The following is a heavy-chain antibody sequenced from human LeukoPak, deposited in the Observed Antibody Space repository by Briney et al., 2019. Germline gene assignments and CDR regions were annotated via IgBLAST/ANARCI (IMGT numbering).Heavy chain of an antibody. J-gene: IGHJ4*02. D-gene: IGHD4-11*01. CDR3: ARDPISVNSNFFDY. Sequence: PSETLSLTCTVSGGSISSSSYYWGWIRQPPGKGLEWIGSIYYNGSTYYNPSLKSRVTISVDTSKNQFSLKLSSVTAADTAVYYCARDPISVNSNFFDYWGQGTLVTVSS. CDR1: GGSISSSSYY. V-gene: IGHV4-39*07. CDR2: IYYNGST.